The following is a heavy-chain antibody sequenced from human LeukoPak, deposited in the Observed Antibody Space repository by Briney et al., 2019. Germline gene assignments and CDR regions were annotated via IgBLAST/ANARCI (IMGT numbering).Heavy chain of an antibody. CDR3: ARSREVATALFGY. Sequence: SETLSLTCTVSGGSISSSSYYWGWIRQPPEKGLEWIGSIYYSGSTYYNPSLKSRVTISVDTSKNQFSLKLSSVTAADTAVYYCARSREVATALFGYWGQGTLVTVSS. D-gene: IGHD5-12*01. CDR1: GGSISSSSYY. V-gene: IGHV4-39*07. CDR2: IYYSGST. J-gene: IGHJ4*02.